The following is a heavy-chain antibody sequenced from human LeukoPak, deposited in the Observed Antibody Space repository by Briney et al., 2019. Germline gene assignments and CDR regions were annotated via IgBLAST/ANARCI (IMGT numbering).Heavy chain of an antibody. V-gene: IGHV7-4-1*02. CDR2: INTNTGNP. Sequence: ASVKVSFKASGYTFTSYAMKWVRQAPGQGLEWMGWINTNTGNPTYAQGFTGRFSFSLDTSVSTAYLQISSVKAEDTAVYYCARDRYSYINWPEHFDYWGQGTLVTVSS. CDR3: ARDRYSYINWPEHFDY. D-gene: IGHD5-18*01. J-gene: IGHJ4*02. CDR1: GYTFTSYA.